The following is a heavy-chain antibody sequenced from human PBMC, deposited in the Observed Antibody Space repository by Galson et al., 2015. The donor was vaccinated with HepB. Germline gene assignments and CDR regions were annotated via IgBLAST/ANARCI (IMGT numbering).Heavy chain of an antibody. Sequence: QSGAEVKKPGESLKISCTGSGYSFTTYWIAWVRQMPGKGLEWMGIIYPGDSDTRYSPSCQGQVTIPADKSISTAYLQWSSLKASDTAMYYCARRTRNYGASGGDAFDIWGQGTMVTVSS. J-gene: IGHJ3*02. CDR2: IYPGDSDT. V-gene: IGHV5-51*01. CDR1: GYSFTTYW. CDR3: ARRTRNYGASGGDAFDI. D-gene: IGHD4-17*01.